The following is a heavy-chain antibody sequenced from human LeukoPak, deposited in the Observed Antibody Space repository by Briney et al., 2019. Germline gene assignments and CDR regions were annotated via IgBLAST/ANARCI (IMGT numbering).Heavy chain of an antibody. CDR2: ISYDGSNK. V-gene: IGHV3-30-3*01. CDR3: AEESSGLFY. D-gene: IGHD6-19*01. Sequence: GGSLRLSCAASGFTFSSYAMHWVRQAPGKGLEWVAVISYDGSNKYYADSVKGRFTISRDNSKNTLYLQMNSLRAEDTAVYYCAEESSGLFYWGQGTLVTVSS. J-gene: IGHJ4*02. CDR1: GFTFSSYA.